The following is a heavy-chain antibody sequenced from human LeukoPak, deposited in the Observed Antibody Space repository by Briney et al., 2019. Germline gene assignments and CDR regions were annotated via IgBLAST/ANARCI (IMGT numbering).Heavy chain of an antibody. V-gene: IGHV4-59*01. CDR3: ARMPRVDYDFWSGFGMDV. J-gene: IGHJ6*02. Sequence: PSETLSLTCTVSGGSISSYYWSWIRQPPGKGQEWIRYIYYSGSTNYNPSLKSRVTISVDTSKNQFSLKLSSVTAADTAVYYCARMPRVDYDFWSGFGMDVWGQGTTVTVSS. CDR2: IYYSGST. CDR1: GGSISSYY. D-gene: IGHD3-3*01.